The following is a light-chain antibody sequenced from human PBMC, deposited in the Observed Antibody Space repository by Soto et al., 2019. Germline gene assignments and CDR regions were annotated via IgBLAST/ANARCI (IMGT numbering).Light chain of an antibody. J-gene: IGLJ1*01. CDR3: SSFTSSITYV. CDR1: SSDVGGHNA. Sequence: QSALTQPASVSGSPGQSITISCTGTSSDVGGHNAVSWYRQDPGKAPKLVIYDVTNRPSGVSNRFSGSKSGNTASLTISGLQTEDEADYYCSSFTSSITYVFGTGTKVTAL. CDR2: DVT. V-gene: IGLV2-14*01.